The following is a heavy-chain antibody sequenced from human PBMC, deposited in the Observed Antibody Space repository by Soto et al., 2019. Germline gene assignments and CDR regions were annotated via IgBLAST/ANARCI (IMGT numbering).Heavy chain of an antibody. V-gene: IGHV4-39*01. J-gene: IGHJ4*02. Sequence: PSETLSLTCTVSGGSISSSSYYWGWIRQPPGKGLEWIGTIYYGGSSYSNPSLKSRVTISLDTSKNQFSLTLTSVTAADTAVYYCARHGSYWGQGTLVTVSS. CDR2: IYYGGSS. CDR1: GGSISSSSYY. CDR3: ARHGSY.